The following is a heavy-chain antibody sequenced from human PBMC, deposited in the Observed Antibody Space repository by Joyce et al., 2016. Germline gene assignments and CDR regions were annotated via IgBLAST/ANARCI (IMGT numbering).Heavy chain of an antibody. J-gene: IGHJ6*02. Sequence: EVQLVESGGGLVQPGRSLRLSCVGSTDSGFVFDDYAMHWVREVPVKGLEWVAGIYGNDKRIDCADSVKGRFTISRDNAKKSLYLQMNSLRTEDTAFYYCTKDRSPVGADVWGHGTTVTVSS. CDR2: IYGNDKRI. V-gene: IGHV3-9*01. CDR1: GFVFDDYA. CDR3: TKDRSPVGADV. D-gene: IGHD2-15*01.